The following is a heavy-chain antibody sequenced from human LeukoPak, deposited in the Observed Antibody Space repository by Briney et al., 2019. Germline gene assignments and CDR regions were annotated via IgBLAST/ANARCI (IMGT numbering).Heavy chain of an antibody. J-gene: IGHJ3*02. CDR1: GGTFSSYA. CDR3: AGESSSWYRGAFDI. V-gene: IGHV1-69*05. CDR2: IIPIFGTA. Sequence: ASVKVSCKASGGTFSSYAISWVRQAPGQGLEWMGGIIPIFGTANYAQKLQGRVTMTTDTSTSTAYMELRSLRSDDTAVYYCAGESSSWYRGAFDIWGQGTMVTVSS. D-gene: IGHD6-13*01.